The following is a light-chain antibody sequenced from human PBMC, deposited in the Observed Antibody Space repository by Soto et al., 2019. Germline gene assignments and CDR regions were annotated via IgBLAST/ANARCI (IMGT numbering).Light chain of an antibody. CDR2: EVN. J-gene: IGLJ1*01. V-gene: IGLV2-14*01. CDR3: SSYTTSNTYV. CDR1: SSDVGGYNY. Sequence: QSVLTQPASVSGSPGQSITISCTGSSSDVGGYNYVSWYQHHPGKAPKLMIYEVNNRPSGVSNRFSGSKSGNTASLTISGLQAEDEADYYCSSYTTSNTYVFGTGTKVTVL.